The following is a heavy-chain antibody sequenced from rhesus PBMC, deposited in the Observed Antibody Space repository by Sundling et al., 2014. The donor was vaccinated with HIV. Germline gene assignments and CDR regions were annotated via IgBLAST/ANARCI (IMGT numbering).Heavy chain of an antibody. J-gene: IGHJ4*01. V-gene: IGHV4-169*01. D-gene: IGHD3-3*01. Sequence: QLQLQESGPGLVKPSETLSVACAVYGGSISSNYWSWIRQAPGKRLEWIGYIYGSDSNTDYNPSLKSRVTLSVDTSKNQLSLKLSSVTAADTAMYYCARTGPWTGYYSFDYWGQGSVVTVSS. CDR2: IYGSDSNT. CDR1: GGSISSNY. CDR3: ARTGPWTGYYSFDY.